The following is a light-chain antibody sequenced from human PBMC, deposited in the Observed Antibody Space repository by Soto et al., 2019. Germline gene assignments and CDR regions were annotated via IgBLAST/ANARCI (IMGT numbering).Light chain of an antibody. Sequence: QSALTQPASVSGSPGQSITISCTGTSSDVGGYNYVSWYQQHPGKAPKLMIYEVSHQPSGVSNRFSGSKSANTASLTISGLQAEDEADYYCSSYTSSSTQVFGGGTKVTVL. V-gene: IGLV2-14*01. J-gene: IGLJ3*02. CDR3: SSYTSSSTQV. CDR2: EVS. CDR1: SSDVGGYNY.